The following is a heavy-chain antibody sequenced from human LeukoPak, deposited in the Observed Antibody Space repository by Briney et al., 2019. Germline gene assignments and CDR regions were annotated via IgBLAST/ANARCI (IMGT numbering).Heavy chain of an antibody. Sequence: SETLSLTCTVSGGSISSSCYYWGWLRQPPGKGLEWLGSIYYSGSTYYNPSLKSRVTISVDTSKNQFSLKLSSVTAADTAVYYCARSFMTTRDYFDYWGQGTLVTVSS. D-gene: IGHD3-16*01. CDR1: GGSISSSCYY. CDR3: ARSFMTTRDYFDY. CDR2: IYYSGST. J-gene: IGHJ4*02. V-gene: IGHV4-39*01.